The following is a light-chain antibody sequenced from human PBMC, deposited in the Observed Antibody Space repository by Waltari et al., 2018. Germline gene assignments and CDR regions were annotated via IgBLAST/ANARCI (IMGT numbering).Light chain of an antibody. Sequence: QSALTQPASVSAAPGQSIPISCSRTDSDVAAHDFVSWYQQHPGKVPHLIIYEVSNRPSGISNRFSASKSGNTASLTISGLQAEDEADYYCSSYTTSSAPGVFGTGTRVTVL. CDR2: EVS. CDR1: DSDVAAHDF. V-gene: IGLV2-14*01. CDR3: SSYTTSSAPGV. J-gene: IGLJ1*01.